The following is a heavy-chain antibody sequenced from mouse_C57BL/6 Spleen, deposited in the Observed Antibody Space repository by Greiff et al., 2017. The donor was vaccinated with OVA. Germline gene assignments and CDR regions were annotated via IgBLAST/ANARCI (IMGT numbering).Heavy chain of an antibody. D-gene: IGHD1-1*02. CDR1: GYTFTSYW. CDR3: ARRMVDWGGGYAMDY. CDR2: IDPSDSYT. Sequence: QVQLQQPGAELVRPGTSVKLSCKASGYTFTSYWMHWVKQRPGQGLEWIGVIDPSDSYTNYNQKFKGKATLTVDTSSSTAYMQLSSLTSEDSAVYYCARRMVDWGGGYAMDYWGQGTSVTVSS. V-gene: IGHV1-59*01. J-gene: IGHJ4*01.